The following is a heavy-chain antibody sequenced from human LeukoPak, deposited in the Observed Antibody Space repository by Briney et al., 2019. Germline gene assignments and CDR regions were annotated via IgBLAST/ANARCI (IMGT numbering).Heavy chain of an antibody. CDR3: ASENYYGSGSYIKN. CDR1: GGSISSYY. D-gene: IGHD3-10*01. CDR2: IYYSGST. Sequence: SETLSLTCTVSGGSISSYYWSWIRQPPGKGLEWIGYIYYSGSTNYNPSPKSRVTISVDTSKNQFSLKLSSVTAADTAVYYCASENYYGSGSYIKNWGQGTLVTVSS. J-gene: IGHJ4*02. V-gene: IGHV4-59*01.